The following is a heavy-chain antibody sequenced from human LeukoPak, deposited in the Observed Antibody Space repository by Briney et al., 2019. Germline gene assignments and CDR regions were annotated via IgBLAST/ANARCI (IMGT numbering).Heavy chain of an antibody. D-gene: IGHD6-19*01. Sequence: WASVKVSCKASGGTFSSYNFIWVRQAPGQGLEWMGGIIPMQGTPNYAQKFQDRVTISADKSTTTVYMALSSLRYEDTAMYYCVRESVAGGFEYWGQGTLVTVSS. CDR1: GGTFSSYN. J-gene: IGHJ4*02. CDR3: VRESVAGGFEY. V-gene: IGHV1-69*08. CDR2: IIPMQGTP.